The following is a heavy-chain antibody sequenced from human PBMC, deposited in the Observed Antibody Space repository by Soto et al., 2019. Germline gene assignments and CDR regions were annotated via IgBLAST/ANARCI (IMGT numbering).Heavy chain of an antibody. CDR3: ARGLDTAIVFFDY. CDR1: GGSISSSSYY. J-gene: IGHJ4*02. V-gene: IGHV4-39*07. CDR2: IYYSGST. Sequence: SLTCTVSGGSISSSSYYWGWIRQPPGKGLEWIGSIYYSGSTYYNPSLKSRVSISGDTSKNQFSLKLSSVTAADTAVYYCARGLDTAIVFFDYWGQGTLVTVSS. D-gene: IGHD5-18*01.